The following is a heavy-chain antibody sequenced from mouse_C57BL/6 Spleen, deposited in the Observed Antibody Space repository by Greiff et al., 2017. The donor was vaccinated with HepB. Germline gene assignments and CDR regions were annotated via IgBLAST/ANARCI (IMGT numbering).Heavy chain of an antibody. V-gene: IGHV1-52*01. CDR1: GYTFTSYW. CDR2: IDPSDSET. CDR3: SRPYCYDEDYAMDY. Sequence: QVQLQQPGAELVRPGSSVKLSCKASGYTFTSYWMHWVKQRPIQGLEWIGNIDPSDSETHYNQKFKDKATLTVDKSSSTAYMQLSSLTSEDSAVYYRSRPYCYDEDYAMDYLGQATSVNVSS. J-gene: IGHJ4*01. D-gene: IGHD2-12*01.